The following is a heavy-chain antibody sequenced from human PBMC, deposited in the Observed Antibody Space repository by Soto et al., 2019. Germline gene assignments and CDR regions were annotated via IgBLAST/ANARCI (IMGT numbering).Heavy chain of an antibody. J-gene: IGHJ6*02. V-gene: IGHV3-53*01. Sequence: PGGSLRLSCAASTSRFGVSNYMTCVRQAPGKGLEWVSVIYRDGNTYYVDSVKGRFTISRDNSKNTLYLQMNSLRGEDTAVYYCARGRFGMDVWGQGTTVPVSS. CDR2: IYRDGNT. CDR3: ARGRFGMDV. CDR1: TSRFGVSNY.